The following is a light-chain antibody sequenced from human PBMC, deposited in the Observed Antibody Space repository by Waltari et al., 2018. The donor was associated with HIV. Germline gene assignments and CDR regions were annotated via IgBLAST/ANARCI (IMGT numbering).Light chain of an antibody. J-gene: IGLJ3*02. Sequence: SFELTHPPSVSVPPGQTARITCPADALASQYTFWHQQETGQAPGFVIYNGSERNSGSPGRLSGSRAGTTVMLTINGFRAEGEADDYCQSGDGSRDGEHGAFDGGTKLTVL. CDR2: NGS. CDR3: QSGDGSRDGEHGA. CDR1: ALASQY. V-gene: IGLV3-25*03.